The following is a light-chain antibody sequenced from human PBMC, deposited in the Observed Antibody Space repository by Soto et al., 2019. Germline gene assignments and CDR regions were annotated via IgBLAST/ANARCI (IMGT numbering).Light chain of an antibody. J-gene: IGKJ2*01. CDR2: DAS. CDR3: QQYGSSPYT. V-gene: IGKV3-20*01. CDR1: QSVSSSY. Sequence: EIVLTQSPGTLSLSPGDRATLSCRASQSVSSSYLAWYQQKPGQAPRLLIYDASSRATGIPDRFSGSGSGTDFTLTISRLEPEDFAVYYCQQYGSSPYTFGHGTKLEIK.